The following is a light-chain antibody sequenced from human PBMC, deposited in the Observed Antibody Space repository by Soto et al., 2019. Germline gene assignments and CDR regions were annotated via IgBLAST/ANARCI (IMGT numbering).Light chain of an antibody. CDR3: SSYTTSHTLV. CDR1: SSDVGASDY. Sequence: QSALTQPASVSESPGQSITISCTGTSSDVGASDYVSWYQQHPGKAPQLIIYEISNRPSGVSNRFSGSKSGNTASLTISGLQAEDESDYCCSSYTTSHTLVFGGGTKLTVL. CDR2: EIS. V-gene: IGLV2-14*01. J-gene: IGLJ2*01.